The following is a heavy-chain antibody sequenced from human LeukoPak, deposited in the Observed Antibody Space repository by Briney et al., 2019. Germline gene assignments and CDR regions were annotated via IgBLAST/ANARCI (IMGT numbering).Heavy chain of an antibody. D-gene: IGHD1-26*01. J-gene: IGHJ4*02. CDR2: ISYDGGSK. CDR1: GFTFRSYG. Sequence: GGSLRLSCAASGFTFRSYGMHWVRQAPGKGLEWVAVISYDGGSKYYADSVKGRFTISRDNSKNTLYLQMNSLRAEDTAVYYCAKGGKWDVTPFDYWGQGTLVTVSS. CDR3: AKGGKWDVTPFDY. V-gene: IGHV3-30*18.